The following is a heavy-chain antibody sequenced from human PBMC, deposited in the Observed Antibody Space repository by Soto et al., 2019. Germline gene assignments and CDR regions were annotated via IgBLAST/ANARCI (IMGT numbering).Heavy chain of an antibody. J-gene: IGHJ4*02. V-gene: IGHV1-3*01. CDR1: GYTFTSYA. D-gene: IGHD6-19*01. CDR2: INAGNGNT. CDR3: ARDGAVAGDSNFDY. Sequence: QVKLAQSGAEVKKPGASVKVSCKASGYTFTSYAIHWVRQAPGQRLEWMGWINAGNGNTKFSQKFQHRVTITTDTSASTAYMELSSLRPEDTAVYYCARDGAVAGDSNFDYWGQGTLVTVSS.